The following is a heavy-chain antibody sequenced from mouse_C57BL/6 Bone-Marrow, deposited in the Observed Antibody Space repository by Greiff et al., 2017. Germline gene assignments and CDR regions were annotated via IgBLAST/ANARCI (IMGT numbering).Heavy chain of an antibody. CDR1: GFSLTSYG. CDR3: AAHYDYYAMDY. CDR2: IWSGGST. Sequence: QVQLQQSGPGLVQPSQSLSITCTVSGFSLTSYGVHWVRQSPGKGLEWLGVIWSGGSTDYSAAFISRLSISKDNSKSQVFFKMNSLQAYDTAIYYSAAHYDYYAMDYWGQGTSVTVSS. V-gene: IGHV2-2*01. D-gene: IGHD1-1*02. J-gene: IGHJ4*01.